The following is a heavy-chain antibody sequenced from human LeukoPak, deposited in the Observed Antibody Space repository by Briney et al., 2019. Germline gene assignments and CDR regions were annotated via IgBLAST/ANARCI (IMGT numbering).Heavy chain of an antibody. J-gene: IGHJ4*02. D-gene: IGHD3-3*01. CDR1: GYRFPNYW. V-gene: IGHV5-10-1*01. CDR3: ARHDVTATYFWAY. Sequence: PGESLKISCKGSGYRFPNYWISWVRQMPGKGLEWMGRIDPSDSYTVYSPSFQGHVTLPRDKPINTANLQWSSLNASDTAIYYCARHDVTATYFWAYWGQGTLVTVSS. CDR2: IDPSDSYT.